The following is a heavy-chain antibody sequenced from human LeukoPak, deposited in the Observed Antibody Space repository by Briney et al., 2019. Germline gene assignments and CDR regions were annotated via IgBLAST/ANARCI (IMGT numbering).Heavy chain of an antibody. V-gene: IGHV3-30*03. CDR2: ISYDGSNK. D-gene: IGHD1-26*01. CDR1: GFTFSSYG. J-gene: IGHJ4*02. Sequence: GGSLRLSCAASGFTFSSYGMRWVRQAPGKGLEWVAVISYDGSNKYYADSVKGRFTISRDNSKNTLYLQINSLRTEDTAVYYCARDLSGRYTIDYWGRGTLVTVSS. CDR3: ARDLSGRYTIDY.